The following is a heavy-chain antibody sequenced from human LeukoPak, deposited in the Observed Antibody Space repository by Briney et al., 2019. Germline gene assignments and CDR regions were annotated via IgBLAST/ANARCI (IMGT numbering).Heavy chain of an antibody. Sequence: GGTLRLSCAASGFTFNKYAMSWVRQSPGKGLEWVSAIGRSGANSYYATSVKGRFSVSRDNTKNTFHLQMNSLRAEDTAIYYCAKLQTAVVPAATLGFDSWGQGTLVTVSS. V-gene: IGHV3-23*01. J-gene: IGHJ4*02. CDR1: GFTFNKYA. CDR3: AKLQTAVVPAATLGFDS. CDR2: IGRSGANS. D-gene: IGHD2-2*01.